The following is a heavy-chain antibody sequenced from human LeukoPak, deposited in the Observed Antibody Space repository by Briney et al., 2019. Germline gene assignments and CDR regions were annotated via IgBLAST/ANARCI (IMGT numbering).Heavy chain of an antibody. Sequence: GGSLRLSCAASGFTFDDYGMSWVRQAPGKGLEWVSGINWNGGSTGYADSVKGRFTISRDNAKNSLYLEMNSLRAEDTAVYYCARAASYYGSGSYGYWGQGTLVTVSS. CDR2: INWNGGST. CDR1: GFTFDDYG. D-gene: IGHD3-10*01. V-gene: IGHV3-20*04. CDR3: ARAASYYGSGSYGY. J-gene: IGHJ4*02.